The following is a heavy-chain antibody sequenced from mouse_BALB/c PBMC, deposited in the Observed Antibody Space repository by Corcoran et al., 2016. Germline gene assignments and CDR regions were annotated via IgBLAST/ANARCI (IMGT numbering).Heavy chain of an antibody. Sequence: EVQLQQSGPELVKPGASVKMSCKASGYTFTSYVMHWVKQKPGQGLEWIGYINPYNDGTKYNEKFKGKATLTSDKSSSTAYMELSSLTSEDSVVYYCARGEVRPYYYAMDYWGQGTSVTVSS. J-gene: IGHJ4*01. CDR2: INPYNDGT. CDR3: ARGEVRPYYYAMDY. D-gene: IGHD2-14*01. V-gene: IGHV1S136*01. CDR1: GYTFTSYV.